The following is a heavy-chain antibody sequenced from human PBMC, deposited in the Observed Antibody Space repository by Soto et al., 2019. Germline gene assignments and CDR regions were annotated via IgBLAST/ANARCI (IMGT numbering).Heavy chain of an antibody. CDR1: GYTFTSSG. V-gene: IGHV1-18*01. J-gene: IGHJ3*01. CDR2: ISAHTGSS. D-gene: IGHD3-22*01. CDR3: ARAFFYQGSDSRGYSFDAFDF. Sequence: QVQLVQSGAEVKKPGASVKVSCKASGYTFTSSGVSWVRQAPGQGHEWMGWISAHTGSSEYAQRFQGRVTMTTDRSTSTAYMELRSLRSDDTAVYYCARAFFYQGSDSRGYSFDAFDFWGPGTLVTVSS.